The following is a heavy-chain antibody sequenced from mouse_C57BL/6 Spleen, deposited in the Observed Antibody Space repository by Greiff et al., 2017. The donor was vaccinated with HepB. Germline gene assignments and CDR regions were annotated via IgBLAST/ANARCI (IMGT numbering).Heavy chain of an antibody. J-gene: IGHJ2*01. CDR2: IYPGDGDT. CDR3: ARAAMITGLYFDY. V-gene: IGHV1-82*01. CDR1: GYAFSSSW. Sequence: QVQLQQSGPELVKPGASVKISCKASGYAFSSSWMNWVKQRPGKGLEWIGRIYPGDGDTNYNGKFKAKATLTADKSSSTAYMQLSSLTSEDSAVYFCARAAMITGLYFDYWGQGTTLTVSS. D-gene: IGHD2-4*01.